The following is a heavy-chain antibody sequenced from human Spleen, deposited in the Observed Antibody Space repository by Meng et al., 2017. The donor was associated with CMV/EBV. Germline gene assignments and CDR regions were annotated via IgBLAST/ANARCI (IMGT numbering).Heavy chain of an antibody. D-gene: IGHD3-22*01. Sequence: ASVKVSCKASGYTFTAHYFHWVRQAPGQGLEWMGIINPSGGSTSYAQKFQGRVTMTRDTSTSTVYMELSSLRSEDTAVYYCAREQNYYDSSGYLSGGMDVWGQGTTVTVSS. CDR1: GYTFTAHY. J-gene: IGHJ6*02. V-gene: IGHV1-46*01. CDR2: INPSGGST. CDR3: AREQNYYDSSGYLSGGMDV.